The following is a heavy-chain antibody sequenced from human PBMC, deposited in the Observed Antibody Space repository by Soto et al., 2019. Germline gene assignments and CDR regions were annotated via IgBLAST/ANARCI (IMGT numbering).Heavy chain of an antibody. J-gene: IGHJ4*02. CDR1: GDTFSDYY. CDR2: VNPSGGHT. Sequence: QVQLMQSGAEVKKPGASVKVSCKASGDTFSDYYIHWVRQAPGQGLEWMGTVNPSGGHTTYSQHFLGRVTRTSDTRTSPLHMELTSLTSEDTAVYYCARGGHVVVVTAALDYWGQGPLVTVSS. D-gene: IGHD2-21*02. CDR3: ARGGHVVVVTAALDY. V-gene: IGHV1-46*01.